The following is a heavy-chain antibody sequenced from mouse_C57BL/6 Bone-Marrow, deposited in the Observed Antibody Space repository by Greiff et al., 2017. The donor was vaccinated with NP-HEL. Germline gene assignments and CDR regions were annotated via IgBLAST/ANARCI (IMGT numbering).Heavy chain of an antibody. CDR1: GYTFTSYW. Sequence: VQLQQPGAELVKPGASVKLSCKASGYTFTSYWMHWVKQRPGQGLEWIGMIHPISGSTNYNEKFKSKATLTVDNSSSTAYMQLSSLTSEDSAVYCCAREGYGYDVGYFDVWGTGTTVTVSS. CDR2: IHPISGST. V-gene: IGHV1-64*01. J-gene: IGHJ1*03. D-gene: IGHD2-2*01. CDR3: AREGYGYDVGYFDV.